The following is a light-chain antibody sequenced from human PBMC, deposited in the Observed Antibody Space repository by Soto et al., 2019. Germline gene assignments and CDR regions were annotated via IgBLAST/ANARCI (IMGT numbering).Light chain of an antibody. CDR1: KSIISY. V-gene: IGKV1-39*01. CDR3: QQSYSSQYT. CDR2: AAA. J-gene: IGKJ2*01. Sequence: DIQVTQSPSSLSSSVGDRVTITCRASKSIISYLNRYQQKPGKAPKLLIYAAASLQSGVPSRFSGSGSGTDSTLTISSLQPEDFATYSGQQSYSSQYTFGQGPSWISN.